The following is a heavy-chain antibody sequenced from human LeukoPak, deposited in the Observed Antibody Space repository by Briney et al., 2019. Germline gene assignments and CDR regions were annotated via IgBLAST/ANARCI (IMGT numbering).Heavy chain of an antibody. D-gene: IGHD3-9*01. CDR3: AREGLDILTGYPHDY. Sequence: GASVKVPCKASGYTFTRYGISWVRQAPGQGLEWMGWISAYNGNTDYAQKLHGRVTLTTGTSTSIAYMELRSLRSDDTAVYYCAREGLDILTGYPHDYWGQGTLVTVSS. J-gene: IGHJ4*02. CDR1: GYTFTRYG. V-gene: IGHV1-18*01. CDR2: ISAYNGNT.